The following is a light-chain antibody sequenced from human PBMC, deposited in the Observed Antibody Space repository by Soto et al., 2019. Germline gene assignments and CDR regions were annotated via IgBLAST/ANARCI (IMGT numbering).Light chain of an antibody. J-gene: IGLJ1*01. CDR3: SSYAGSINPYV. CDR2: EVS. CDR1: SSDVGGYNY. V-gene: IGLV2-8*01. Sequence: QSVLTQPPSASGAPVQSVTISCTGTSSDVGGYNYVSWYQQHPGKAPKLMIYEVSKRPSGVPDRFSGSKSGNTASLTVSGLQAEDEANYYCSSYAGSINPYVFGTGTKVTV.